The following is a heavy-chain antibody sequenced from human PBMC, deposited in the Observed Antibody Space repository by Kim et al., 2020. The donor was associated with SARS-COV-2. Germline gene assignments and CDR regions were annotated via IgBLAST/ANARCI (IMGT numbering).Heavy chain of an antibody. CDR1: GYTFTSYG. CDR3: ARGFGELIYYYYGMDV. J-gene: IGHJ6*02. CDR2: ISAYTGPT. Sequence: ASVTVSCKASGYTFTSYGISWVRQAPGQGLEWMGWISAYTGPTNYAQKLQGRVTMTTDTSTSTAYMELRSLRSDDTAVYYCARGFGELIYYYYGMDVWGQGTTVTVSS. D-gene: IGHD3-10*01. V-gene: IGHV1-18*01.